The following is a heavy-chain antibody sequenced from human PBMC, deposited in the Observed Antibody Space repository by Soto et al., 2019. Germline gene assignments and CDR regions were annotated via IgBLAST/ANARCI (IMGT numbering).Heavy chain of an antibody. J-gene: IGHJ4*02. CDR2: LVPQFGTP. V-gene: IGHV1-69*01. CDR3: ARQNRDTPMVPFDV. Sequence: QVQLVQSGAEVKKPGSSVKVSCLASRGTFNRYAINWVRQAPGHGLGWLGALVPQFGTPNYAQKFQDRVTSVADESTNTTSMELRGLTSDDTAVYYCARQNRDTPMVPFDVWGQGTLVTVS. CDR1: RGTFNRYA. D-gene: IGHD5-18*01.